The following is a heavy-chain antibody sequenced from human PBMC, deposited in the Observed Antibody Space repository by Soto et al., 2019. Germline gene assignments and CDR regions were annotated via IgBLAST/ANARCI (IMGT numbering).Heavy chain of an antibody. J-gene: IGHJ4*02. CDR2: IGTSGATT. D-gene: IGHD4-17*01. V-gene: IGHV3-23*01. CDR1: GFTFTNYG. CDR3: AKLRNTYGSDF. Sequence: EVQLLESGGGLVQPGGSLRLSCAASGFTFTNYGMSWVRQAPGKGLEWVSSIGTSGATTYYADSVEGRFTISRDNSKNTLSLQMNSVRAEDTAVYYCAKLRNTYGSDFWGQGTLVAVAS.